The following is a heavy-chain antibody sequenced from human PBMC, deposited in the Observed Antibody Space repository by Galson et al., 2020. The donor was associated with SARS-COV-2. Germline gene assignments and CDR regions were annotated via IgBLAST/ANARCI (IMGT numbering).Heavy chain of an antibody. J-gene: IGHJ4*02. CDR3: TTYSVMVVAPTPLRADY. V-gene: IGHV4-38-2*01. CDR1: GYSISSGYF. Sequence: SETLSLTCSVSGYSISSGYFWGWIRQPPGKGLEWMGSIYHSVSTFYNPSLKSRLTISVDTSNNQFSLKLSSVTAADTAVYYCTTYSVMVVAPTPLRADYWGQGTLVTVPS. D-gene: IGHD2-15*01. CDR2: IYHSVST.